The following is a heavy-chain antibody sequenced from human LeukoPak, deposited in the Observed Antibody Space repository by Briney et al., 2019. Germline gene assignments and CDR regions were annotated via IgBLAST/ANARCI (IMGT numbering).Heavy chain of an antibody. CDR2: ISSSSSYI. CDR1: GFTFSSYS. J-gene: IGHJ4*02. D-gene: IGHD3-10*01. V-gene: IGHV3-21*01. Sequence: GGSLRLSCAASGFTFSSYSTNWVRQAPGKGLEWVSSISSSSSYIYYADSVKGRFTISRDNAKNSLYLQMNSLRAEDTAVYYCARGFWGYYGSGSYYPAGYWGQGTLVTVSS. CDR3: ARGFWGYYGSGSYYPAGY.